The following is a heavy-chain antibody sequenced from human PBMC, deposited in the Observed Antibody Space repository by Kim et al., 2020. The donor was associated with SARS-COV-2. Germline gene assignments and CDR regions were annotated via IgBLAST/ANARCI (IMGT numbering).Heavy chain of an antibody. V-gene: IGHV1-18*01. CDR3: ARFEDWGHIDY. D-gene: IGHD7-27*01. J-gene: IGHJ4*02. CDR2: T. Sequence: TNYAQKLKGRVTMTTDTSTSTAYMELRSLKSDDTAVYYCARFEDWGHIDYWGQGTLVTVSS.